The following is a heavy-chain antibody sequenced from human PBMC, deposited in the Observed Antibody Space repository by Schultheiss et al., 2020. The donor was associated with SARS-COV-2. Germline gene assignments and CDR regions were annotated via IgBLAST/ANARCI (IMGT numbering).Heavy chain of an antibody. CDR3: ARSYSSLFFGGFFDY. Sequence: ASVKVSCKASGYTFTGYYMHWVRQAPGQGLEWMGWINPNSGGTNYAQKFQGRVTMTRDTSISTAYMELSRLRSDDTAVYYCARSYSSLFFGGFFDYWGQGTLVTVSS. CDR1: GYTFTGYY. D-gene: IGHD6-13*01. CDR2: INPNSGGT. J-gene: IGHJ4*02. V-gene: IGHV1-2*02.